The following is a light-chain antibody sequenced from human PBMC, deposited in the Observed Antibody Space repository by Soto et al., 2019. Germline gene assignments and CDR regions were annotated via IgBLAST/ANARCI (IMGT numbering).Light chain of an antibody. J-gene: IGKJ1*01. CDR3: QQNKSYWT. Sequence: DIQMTQSPSTLSASVGDRVTITCRASQSISSWLAWYQQKPGKAPKLLIYKASSLQIGVPSRFSGSGSGTESTLTSSSRQPDDVATYYGQQNKSYWTFGQGTKVEIK. V-gene: IGKV1-5*03. CDR1: QSISSW. CDR2: KAS.